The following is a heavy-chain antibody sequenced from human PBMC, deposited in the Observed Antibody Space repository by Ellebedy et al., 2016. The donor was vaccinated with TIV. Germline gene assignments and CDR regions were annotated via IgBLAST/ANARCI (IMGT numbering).Heavy chain of an antibody. Sequence: GESLKISCAASGFTFSSYAMHWVRQAPGKGLEWVSGISWNSGSIGYADSVKGRFTISRDNSKNTLYLQMNSLRAEDTAVYYCAKDLEGPGGITIFGVVISDAFDIWGQGTMVTVSS. J-gene: IGHJ3*02. CDR1: GFTFSSYA. CDR2: ISWNSGSI. D-gene: IGHD3-3*01. CDR3: AKDLEGPGGITIFGVVISDAFDI. V-gene: IGHV3-23*01.